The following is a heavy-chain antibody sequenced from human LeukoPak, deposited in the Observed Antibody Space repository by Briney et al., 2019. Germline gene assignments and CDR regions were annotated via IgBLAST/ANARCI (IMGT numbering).Heavy chain of an antibody. D-gene: IGHD2-15*01. V-gene: IGHV4-39*01. J-gene: IGHJ4*02. Sequence: SETLSLTCTVSGGSISSSSYYWGWIRQPPGNGLEWIGSIYYSGSTYYNPSLKSRVTISVDTSKNQFSLKLSSVTAADTAVYYCARTKVAGGSIDYWGQGTLVTVSS. CDR3: ARTKVAGGSIDY. CDR1: GGSISSSSYY. CDR2: IYYSGST.